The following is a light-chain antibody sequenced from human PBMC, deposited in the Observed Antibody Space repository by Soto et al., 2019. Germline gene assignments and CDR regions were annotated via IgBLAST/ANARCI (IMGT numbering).Light chain of an antibody. CDR2: EGS. CDR1: SSDVGSYNL. J-gene: IGLJ2*01. CDR3: CSYAGSRGVV. Sequence: QSVLTQPASVSGSPGQSITISCTGTSSDVGSYNLVSWYQQHPGKAPKLMIYEGSKRPSGVSNRFSGSKSGNTASQTISGFQAEDEADYYCCSYAGSRGVVFGGGTKVTVL. V-gene: IGLV2-23*01.